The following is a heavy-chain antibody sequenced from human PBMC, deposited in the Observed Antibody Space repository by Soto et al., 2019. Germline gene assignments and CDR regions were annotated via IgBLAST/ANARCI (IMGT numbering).Heavy chain of an antibody. D-gene: IGHD4-4*01. CDR1: GFTFSSYE. V-gene: IGHV3-48*03. CDR3: ARDPAIYSGKFDYGLDV. CDR2: IGTSGKTI. Sequence: PGGSLRLSCAVSGFTFSSYEMNWVRQAPGKGLEWVSYIGTSGKTIYYADSVRGRFTISRDNAKNSLYLQMNSLRAEDMAVYFCARDPAIYSGKFDYGLDVWGRGTTVTVSS. J-gene: IGHJ6*02.